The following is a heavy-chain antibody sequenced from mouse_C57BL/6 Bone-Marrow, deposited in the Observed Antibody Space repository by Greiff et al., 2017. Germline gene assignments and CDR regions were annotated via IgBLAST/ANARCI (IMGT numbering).Heavy chain of an antibody. V-gene: IGHV1-61*01. CDR2: IYPSDSET. CDR1: GYTFPSYW. Sequence: QVQLQQPGAELVRPGSSVKLSCKASGYTFPSYWMAWVKQRPGQGLEWIGNIYPSDSETHYNQKFKDKATLTVDKSSSTAYMRLRSLTYEDSAVYYCAILGMDYFDYWGQGTTLTVSS. CDR3: AILGMDYFDY. J-gene: IGHJ2*01. D-gene: IGHD2-10*02.